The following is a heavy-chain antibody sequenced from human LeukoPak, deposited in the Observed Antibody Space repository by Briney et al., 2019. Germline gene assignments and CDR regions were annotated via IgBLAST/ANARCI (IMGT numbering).Heavy chain of an antibody. Sequence: PSETLSLTCTVSGGSISSYYWSWIRQPPGKGLEWIGYIYTSGSTNYNPSLKSRVTISVDTSKNQFSLKLSSVTAADTAVYYCARHGAVVPAVTEHYFDYWGQGTLVTVSS. J-gene: IGHJ4*02. D-gene: IGHD2-2*01. V-gene: IGHV4-4*09. CDR1: GGSISSYY. CDR2: IYTSGST. CDR3: ARHGAVVPAVTEHYFDY.